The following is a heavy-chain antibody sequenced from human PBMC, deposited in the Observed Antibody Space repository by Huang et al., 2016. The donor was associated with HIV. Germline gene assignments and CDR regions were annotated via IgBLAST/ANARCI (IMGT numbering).Heavy chain of an antibody. J-gene: IGHJ6*02. Sequence: EVQLVESGGGLVQPGGSLRLSCAASGFTFRSYWMSWVRQAPGKGLEGVDNRKQDGSEKYYVDSVKCRFTIARDNVKNALYLQMYSLRVEDTAIYYCARGGAPYYDFWSGGHHYGMDVWGQGTTVTVSS. D-gene: IGHD3-3*01. V-gene: IGHV3-7*04. CDR1: GFTFRSYW. CDR3: ARGGAPYYDFWSGGHHYGMDV. CDR2: RKQDGSEK.